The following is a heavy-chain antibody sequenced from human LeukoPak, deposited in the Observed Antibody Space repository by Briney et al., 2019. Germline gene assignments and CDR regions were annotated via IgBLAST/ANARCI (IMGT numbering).Heavy chain of an antibody. CDR1: GGTFSSYA. J-gene: IGHJ4*02. CDR2: IIPIFGTA. Sequence: SVKVSCKASGGTFSSYAISWVRQAPGRGLEWMGGIIPIFGTANYAQKFQGRVTITADESTSTAYMELSSLRSEDTAVYYCARSSYYDSSANFDYWGQGTLVTVSS. V-gene: IGHV1-69*01. CDR3: ARSSYYDSSANFDY. D-gene: IGHD3-22*01.